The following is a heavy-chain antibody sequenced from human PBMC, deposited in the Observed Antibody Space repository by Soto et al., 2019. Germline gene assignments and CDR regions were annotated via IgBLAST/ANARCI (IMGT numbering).Heavy chain of an antibody. CDR1: GFTFSSYA. CDR2: ISGSGGST. CDR3: ATLWLGRVTMARGTFGGVIVKEAFDI. V-gene: IGHV3-23*01. J-gene: IGHJ3*02. Sequence: EVQLLESGGGLVQPGGSLRLSCAASGFTFSSYAMSWVRQAPGKGLEWVSAISGSGGSTYYADSVKGRFTISRDNSKNTLYLQMNSLRAEDTAVYYCATLWLGRVTMARGTFGGVIVKEAFDIWGQGTMVTVSS. D-gene: IGHD3-16*02.